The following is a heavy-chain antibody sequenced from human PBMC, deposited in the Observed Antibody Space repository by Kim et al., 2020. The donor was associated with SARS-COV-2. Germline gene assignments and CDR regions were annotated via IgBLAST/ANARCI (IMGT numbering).Heavy chain of an antibody. CDR1: GFTFSSYA. CDR2: ISGSGSNT. V-gene: IGHV3-23*01. J-gene: IGHJ4*02. Sequence: GGSLRLSCAASGFTFSSYAMSWVRQAPGKGLEGVSAISGSGSNTHYADSVKGRFTISRDNSKNTVYLQMNSLRAEDTAVYYCARLGSLQLWLHRPLDYWGQGTLVTVSS. CDR3: ARLGSLQLWLHRPLDY. D-gene: IGHD5-18*01.